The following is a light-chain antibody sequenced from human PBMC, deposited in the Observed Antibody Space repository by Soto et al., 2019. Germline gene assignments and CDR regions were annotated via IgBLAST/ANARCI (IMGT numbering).Light chain of an antibody. CDR1: SSDVGGYNY. V-gene: IGLV2-14*01. CDR3: SSYTSSTAYV. J-gene: IGLJ1*01. CDR2: EVS. Sequence: QSVLTQPASVSGSPGQSITISCTGTSSDVGGYNYVSWYQLHPGKAPKLMVYEVSNRPSGVSIRFSGSKSGNTASLTISGLQAEDEADYYCSSYTSSTAYVFGTGTKLTVL.